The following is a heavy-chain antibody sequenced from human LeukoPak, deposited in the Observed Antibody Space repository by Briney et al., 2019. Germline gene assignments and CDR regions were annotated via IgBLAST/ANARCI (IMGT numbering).Heavy chain of an antibody. Sequence: ASVKVSCKASGGTFSSYAISWVRQAPGQGLEWMGGIIPIFGTANYAQKFQGRVTITTDESSSTAYMELSSLRSEDTAVYYCAREIRDASGWYYFDYWGQGTLVTVSS. CDR1: GGTFSSYA. CDR3: AREIRDASGWYYFDY. J-gene: IGHJ4*02. CDR2: IIPIFGTA. D-gene: IGHD6-19*01. V-gene: IGHV1-69*05.